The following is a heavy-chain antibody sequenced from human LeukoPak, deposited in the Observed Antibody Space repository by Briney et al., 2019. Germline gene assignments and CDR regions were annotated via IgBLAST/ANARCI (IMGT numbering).Heavy chain of an antibody. CDR2: IYYSGST. CDR3: ARGEKETVTTGY. J-gene: IGHJ4*02. CDR1: GGSISRGGYY. V-gene: IGHV4-30-4*01. Sequence: PSQTPSPTRTVSGGSISRGGYYWSWDRPPPGKGLGWIGYIYYSGSTYYNPSLKSRVTISVDTSKNQFSLKLSSVTAADTAVYYCARGEKETVTTGYWGQGTLVTVSS. D-gene: IGHD4-17*01.